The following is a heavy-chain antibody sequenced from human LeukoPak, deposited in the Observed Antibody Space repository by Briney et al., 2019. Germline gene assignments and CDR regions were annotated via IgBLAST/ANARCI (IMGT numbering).Heavy chain of an antibody. Sequence: GGSLRLSCAASGFTFSSYSMNWVRQAPGKGLGWVSSISSTSSYIYYADSVKGRFTISRDNAKNSLYLQMNSLRAEDTAVYYCARDLNGDILTGTGAFDIWGQGTMVTVSS. CDR3: ARDLNGDILTGTGAFDI. CDR2: ISSTSSYI. CDR1: GFTFSSYS. J-gene: IGHJ3*02. D-gene: IGHD3-9*01. V-gene: IGHV3-21*01.